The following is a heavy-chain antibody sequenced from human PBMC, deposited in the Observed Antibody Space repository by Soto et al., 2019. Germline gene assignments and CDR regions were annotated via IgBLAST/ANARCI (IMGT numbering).Heavy chain of an antibody. D-gene: IGHD6-13*01. J-gene: IGHJ5*02. V-gene: IGHV4-61*01. CDR1: GASVSSGNYY. Sequence: SETLSLTCTVSGASVSSGNYYWSWIRQPPGKGLECIGYISYSGSTNYNPSLKSRVTISIDTSKNQFSLKLSSVTAADTAVYYCARESNGYSSSWTFDPWGQGTLVTVSS. CDR3: ARESNGYSSSWTFDP. CDR2: ISYSGST.